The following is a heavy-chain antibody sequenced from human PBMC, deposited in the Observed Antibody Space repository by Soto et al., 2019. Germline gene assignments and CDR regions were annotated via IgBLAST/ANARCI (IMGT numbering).Heavy chain of an antibody. CDR2: ISGSGGST. V-gene: IGHV3-23*01. CDR1: GFTFSSYP. Sequence: PGGSLRLSCAASGFTFSSYPLTWVPRAPGKGLEWVSAISGSGGSTYYADSVKGRFTISRGNSKNTLYLQMNSLRAEDTAVYYCACLPREWELARVDYWGQGTLVTVSS. D-gene: IGHD1-26*01. J-gene: IGHJ4*02. CDR3: ACLPREWELARVDY.